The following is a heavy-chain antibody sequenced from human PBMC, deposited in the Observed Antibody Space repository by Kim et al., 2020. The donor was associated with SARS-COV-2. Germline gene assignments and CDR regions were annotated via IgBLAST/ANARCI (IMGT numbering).Heavy chain of an antibody. Sequence: SRVTMSVDTSKNQFSLKLSSVTAADTAVYYCARGPRTYYYASSGYGGLDYWGQGTLVTVSS. CDR3: ARGPRTYYYASSGYGGLDY. V-gene: IGHV4-4*06. J-gene: IGHJ4*02. D-gene: IGHD3-22*01.